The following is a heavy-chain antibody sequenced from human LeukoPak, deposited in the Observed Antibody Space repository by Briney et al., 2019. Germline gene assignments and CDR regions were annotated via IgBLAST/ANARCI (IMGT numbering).Heavy chain of an antibody. CDR2: IYYSGST. J-gene: IGHJ5*02. V-gene: IGHV4-39*01. D-gene: IGHD2-2*02. CDR1: GGSISSSSYY. CDR3: ARRTAGIQSFDP. Sequence: SETLSLTCTVSGGSISSSSYYWGWIRQPPGKGLEWIGSIYYSGSTYYNPSLKSRVTISVDTSKNQFSLKLCSVTAADTAVYYCARRTAGIQSFDPWGQGTLVTVSS.